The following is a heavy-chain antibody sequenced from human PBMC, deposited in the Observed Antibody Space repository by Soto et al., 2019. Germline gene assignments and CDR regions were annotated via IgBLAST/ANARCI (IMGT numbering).Heavy chain of an antibody. J-gene: IGHJ4*02. CDR3: ARAYYDFWSGYSDY. V-gene: IGHV3-66*01. Sequence: GGSLRLSCAASGFTVSSNYMSWVRQAPGKGLEWVSVIYSGGSTYYADSVKGRFTISRDNSKNTLYLQMNSLRAEDTAVYYCARAYYDFWSGYSDYWGQGTLVTVSS. D-gene: IGHD3-3*01. CDR2: IYSGGST. CDR1: GFTVSSNY.